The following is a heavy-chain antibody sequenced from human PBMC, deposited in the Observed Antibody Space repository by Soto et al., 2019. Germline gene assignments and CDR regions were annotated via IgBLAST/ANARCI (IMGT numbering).Heavy chain of an antibody. CDR2: ISSSGDNT. V-gene: IGHV3-64D*08. D-gene: IGHD2-2*01. CDR1: GFTFGSYA. Sequence: GESLRLSCSGSGFTFGSYAMHWVRQAPGKGLEYVSAISSSGDNTYYPDSVKGRFTISRDNSKNTLYLQMSRQRGEDTAVYYCSSGQVPACQISRLYTWFDPWGQGTLVTVSS. CDR3: SSGQVPACQISRLYTWFDP. J-gene: IGHJ5*02.